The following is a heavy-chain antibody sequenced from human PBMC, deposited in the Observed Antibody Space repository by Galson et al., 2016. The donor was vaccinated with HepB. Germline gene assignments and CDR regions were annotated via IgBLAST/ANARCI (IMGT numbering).Heavy chain of an antibody. V-gene: IGHV1-46*01. D-gene: IGHD3-16*01. CDR1: EYTFTRYY. CDR3: ARVTGGRFDL. Sequence: CKASEYTFTRYYIHWVRQAPGQGLEWMGIINPNGAGTRYAQKFQGRVTMTRDTSTSTVYMELSSLSSEDTAVYFCARVTGGRFDLWGQGTLVTVSS. CDR2: INPNGAGT. J-gene: IGHJ4*02.